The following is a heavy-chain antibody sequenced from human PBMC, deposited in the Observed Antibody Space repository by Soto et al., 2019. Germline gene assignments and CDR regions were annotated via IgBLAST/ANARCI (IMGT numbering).Heavy chain of an antibody. J-gene: IGHJ6*02. V-gene: IGHV5-51*01. Sequence: RGESLKISCKGSGYSFTSYWIGWVRQMPGKGLEWMGIIYPGDSDTRYSPSFQGQVTISADKSISTAYLQWSSLKASDTAMYYCARTLAPDYYYYYGMDVWGQGTTVTVS. CDR3: ARTLAPDYYYYYGMDV. CDR2: IYPGDSDT. CDR1: GYSFTSYW.